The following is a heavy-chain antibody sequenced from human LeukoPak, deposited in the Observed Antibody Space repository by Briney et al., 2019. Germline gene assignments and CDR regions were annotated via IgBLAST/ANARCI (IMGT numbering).Heavy chain of an antibody. D-gene: IGHD6-19*01. V-gene: IGHV3-9*01. CDR1: GFTFDDYA. J-gene: IGHJ4*02. CDR3: AKEPVAGTDY. CDR2: ISWNSGSI. Sequence: GGSLRLSCAASGFTFDDYAMHWVRQAPGKGLEWVSGISWNSGSIGYADSVKGRFTISRGNSKNTLYLQMNSLRAEDTAVYYCAKEPVAGTDYWGQGTLVTVSS.